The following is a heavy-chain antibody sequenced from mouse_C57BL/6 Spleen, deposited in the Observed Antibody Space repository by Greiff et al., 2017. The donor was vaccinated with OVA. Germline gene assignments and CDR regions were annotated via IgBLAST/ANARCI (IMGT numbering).Heavy chain of an antibody. J-gene: IGHJ3*01. CDR2: INPNNGGT. CDR3: ARGSSYDSNYSWFAY. V-gene: IGHV1-22*01. Sequence: VQLEQSGPELVKPGASVKMSCKASGYTFTDYNMHWVKQSHGKRLEWIGSINPNNGGTCYNQKFKGQATLTVNKSNSNAYMELRGLTSEDSAVYYCARGSSYDSNYSWFAYWGQGTLVTVSA. CDR1: GYTFTDYN. D-gene: IGHD2-5*01.